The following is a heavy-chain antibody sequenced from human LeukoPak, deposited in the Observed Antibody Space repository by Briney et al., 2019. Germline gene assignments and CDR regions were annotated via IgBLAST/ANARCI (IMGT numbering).Heavy chain of an antibody. CDR2: IYSGGST. J-gene: IGHJ4*02. CDR1: GFTVSSNY. D-gene: IGHD3-9*01. V-gene: IGHV3-66*01. CDR3: ARADYDILTGYYSPFDY. Sequence: GGSLRLSCAASGFTVSSNYMSWVRQAPGKGLEWGSVIYSGGSTYYADSVKGRFTISRDNSKNTLYLQMNSLRAEDTAVYYCARADYDILTGYYSPFDYWGQGTLVTVSS.